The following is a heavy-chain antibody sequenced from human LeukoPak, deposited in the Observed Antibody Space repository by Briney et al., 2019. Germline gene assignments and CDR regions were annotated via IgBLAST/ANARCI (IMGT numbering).Heavy chain of an antibody. CDR1: GFTFSSYW. CDR3: ARDYDFWSGFGYYFDY. CDR2: IKQDGSEK. V-gene: IGHV3-7*01. Sequence: GGSLRLSCAASGFTFSSYWMSWVRQAPGKGLEWVANIKQDGSEKYYVDSVKGRFTISRDNAKNSLYLQMNSLRAEDTAVYYCARDYDFWSGFGYYFDYWGQGTLVTVSS. J-gene: IGHJ4*02. D-gene: IGHD3-3*01.